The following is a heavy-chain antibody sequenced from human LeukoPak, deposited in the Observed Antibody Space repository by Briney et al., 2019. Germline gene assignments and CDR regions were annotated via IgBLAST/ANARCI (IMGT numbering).Heavy chain of an antibody. CDR1: GFTFSSYA. V-gene: IGHV3-33*06. CDR2: IWYDGNNK. D-gene: IGHD3-10*01. J-gene: IGHJ6*03. CDR3: AKALGSYFPYCYMDV. Sequence: GGSLRLSCAASGFTFSSYAIHWVRQAPGKGLEWVAVIWYDGNNKYYADSVKGRFTISRDNSKNTLYLEMNSLRAEDTAMYYCAKALGSYFPYCYMDVWGKGTTVTVSS.